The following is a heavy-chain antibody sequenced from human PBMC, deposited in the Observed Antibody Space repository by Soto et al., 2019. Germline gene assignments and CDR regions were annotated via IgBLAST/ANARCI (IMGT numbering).Heavy chain of an antibody. CDR3: AGSGYYHNSGMDV. J-gene: IGHJ6*02. Sequence: SETLSLTCTVSGGSLSSGAYYWSWIRQHPGKGLEWIGYIYYSGSTYYNPSLESRVTLSVDTSRKQFSLKVSSVTAADTAVYYGAGSGYYHNSGMDVWGQGTTVTVSS. CDR2: IYYSGST. D-gene: IGHD3-22*01. CDR1: GGSLSSGAYY. V-gene: IGHV4-31*03.